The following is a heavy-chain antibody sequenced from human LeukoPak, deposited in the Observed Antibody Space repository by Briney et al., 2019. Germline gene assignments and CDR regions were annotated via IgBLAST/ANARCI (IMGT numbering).Heavy chain of an antibody. V-gene: IGHV3-23*01. D-gene: IGHD3-22*01. J-gene: IGHJ6*03. CDR1: GFTFSTYA. CDR3: AKDSSSYDWGYMDV. Sequence: GGSQRLSCAASGFTFSTYAMSWVRQAPGKGLEWVSLIGGSEGRTRYADSVKGRFTISRDNSKNTLYLEMNSLRAEDTAVYYCAKDSSSYDWGYMDVWGKGTTVTISS. CDR2: IGGSEGRT.